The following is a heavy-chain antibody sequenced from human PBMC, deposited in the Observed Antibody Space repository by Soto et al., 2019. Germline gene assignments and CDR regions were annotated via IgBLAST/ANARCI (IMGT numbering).Heavy chain of an antibody. Sequence: ETLSLTCAVYGGSFSGYYWSWIRQPPGKGLEWIGEINHSGSTNYNPSLKSRVTISVDTSKNQFSLKLSSVTAADTAVYYCARLLLIHRARMDVWGQGTTVTVSS. CDR1: GGSFSGYY. CDR2: INHSGST. V-gene: IGHV4-34*01. D-gene: IGHD1-26*01. CDR3: ARLLLIHRARMDV. J-gene: IGHJ6*02.